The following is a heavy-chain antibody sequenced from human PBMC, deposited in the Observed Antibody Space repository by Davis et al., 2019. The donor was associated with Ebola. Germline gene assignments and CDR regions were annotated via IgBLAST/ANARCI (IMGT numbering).Heavy chain of an antibody. V-gene: IGHV3-74*01. CDR2: ITSDGSST. CDR3: ARGGGRQQLVPRFDY. J-gene: IGHJ4*02. Sequence: GESLKISCAASGFTFSSYWMHWVRQAPGKGLVWVSRITSDGSSTDYADSVKGRFAISRDNAKNTLYLQMNSLRAEDTAVYYCARGGGRQQLVPRFDYWGQGTLVTVSS. D-gene: IGHD6-13*01. CDR1: GFTFSSYW.